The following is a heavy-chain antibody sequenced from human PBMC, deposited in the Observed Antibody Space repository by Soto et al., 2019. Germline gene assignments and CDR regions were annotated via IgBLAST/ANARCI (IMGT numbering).Heavy chain of an antibody. Sequence: EVQLVESGGGLVQPGGSLRLSCAASGFTFSTYYMNWVRQAPGKGLEWVANIKPDGSEKNYVDSVKGRFTISRDNAKNELYLQMNSLRAEDTAVYYCARDRGYCSGGTCYAVLDYWGQGILVTVSS. V-gene: IGHV3-7*01. CDR1: GFTFSTYY. J-gene: IGHJ4*02. CDR2: IKPDGSEK. CDR3: ARDRGYCSGGTCYAVLDY. D-gene: IGHD2-15*01.